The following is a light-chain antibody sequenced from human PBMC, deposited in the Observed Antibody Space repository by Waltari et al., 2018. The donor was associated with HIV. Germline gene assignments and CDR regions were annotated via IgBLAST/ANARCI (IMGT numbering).Light chain of an antibody. CDR2: DAS. CDR3: QQRSNWPPLT. V-gene: IGKV3-11*01. Sequence: EIMLTQSPATLSVSPGDRATLSCRASQSIGTSLAWYQQKPGQAPSLIIYDASRGAIGIPARFSGSGSGTDFTLTISNVEPEDSAVYYCQQRSNWPPLTFGGGTKVEIK. CDR1: QSIGTS. J-gene: IGKJ4*01.